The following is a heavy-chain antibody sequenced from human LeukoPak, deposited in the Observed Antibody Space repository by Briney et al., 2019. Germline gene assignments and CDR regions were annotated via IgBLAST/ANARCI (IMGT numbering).Heavy chain of an antibody. J-gene: IGHJ4*02. Sequence: GGSLRLSCAASGFTFSSYGMHWVRQAPGKGLEWVAVISYDGSNKYYADSVKGRFTISRDNSKNTLYLQMNSLRAEDTAVYYCAKDHSSSWYWGFFDYWGQGTLVTVSS. V-gene: IGHV3-30*18. CDR2: ISYDGSNK. CDR3: AKDHSSSWYWGFFDY. CDR1: GFTFSSYG. D-gene: IGHD6-13*01.